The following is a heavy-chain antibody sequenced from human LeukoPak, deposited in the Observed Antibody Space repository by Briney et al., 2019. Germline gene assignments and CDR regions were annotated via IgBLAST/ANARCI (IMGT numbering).Heavy chain of an antibody. CDR3: ARRQRGYSYGGAFDI. CDR1: GGSISSYY. Sequence: PSETLSLTCTVSGGSISSYYWSWIRQPPGKGLEWIGYIYYSGSTNYNPSLKSRVTISVDTSKNQFSLKLSSVTAADTAVYHCARRQRGYSYGGAFDIWGQGTMVTVSS. J-gene: IGHJ3*02. V-gene: IGHV4-59*08. CDR2: IYYSGST. D-gene: IGHD5-18*01.